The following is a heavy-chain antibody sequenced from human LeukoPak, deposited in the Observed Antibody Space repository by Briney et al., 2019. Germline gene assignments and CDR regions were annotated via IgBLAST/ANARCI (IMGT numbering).Heavy chain of an antibody. CDR1: GFTFFNYW. CDR3: ARDVDYANPRHDY. J-gene: IGHJ4*02. CDR2: INLEGSQK. D-gene: IGHD4/OR15-4a*01. Sequence: GGSLRLSCAASGFTFFNYWMSWVRQAPGKGLEWVANINLEGSQKYYVDSLKGRFTISRDNANNLLYLQMNSRRAEDTAVYYCARDVDYANPRHDYWGQGTLVTVSS. V-gene: IGHV3-7*01.